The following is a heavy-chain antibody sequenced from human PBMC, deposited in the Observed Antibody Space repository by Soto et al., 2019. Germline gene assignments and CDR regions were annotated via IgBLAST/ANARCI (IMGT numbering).Heavy chain of an antibody. Sequence: PGGSLRLSCAASGFTFSTYSMNWVRQAPGKGLEWVSSISSGSSYIYYADSVKGRFTISRDNAKNSLYLQMNSLRVEDTAVYYWARDVLYCSGGSCYATYAFDIWGQGTMVTVSS. CDR2: ISSGSSYI. CDR3: ARDVLYCSGGSCYATYAFDI. D-gene: IGHD2-15*01. V-gene: IGHV3-21*01. J-gene: IGHJ3*02. CDR1: GFTFSTYS.